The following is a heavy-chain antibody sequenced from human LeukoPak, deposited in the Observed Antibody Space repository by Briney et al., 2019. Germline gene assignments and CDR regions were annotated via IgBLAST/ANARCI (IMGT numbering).Heavy chain of an antibody. Sequence: GASVKVSCKASGYTFTGYYMHWVRQVPGQGLEWMGRIIPIFGTANYAQKFQGRVTITTDESTSTAYMELSSLRSEDTAVYYCAREKRKTYYYDSSGFDAFDIWGQGTMVTVSS. CDR3: AREKRKTYYYDSSGFDAFDI. V-gene: IGHV1-69*05. D-gene: IGHD3-22*01. CDR1: GYTFTGYY. J-gene: IGHJ3*02. CDR2: IIPIFGTA.